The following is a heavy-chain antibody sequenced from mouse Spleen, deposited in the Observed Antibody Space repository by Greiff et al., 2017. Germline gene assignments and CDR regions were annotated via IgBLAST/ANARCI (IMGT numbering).Heavy chain of an antibody. CDR2: ISSGSSTI. V-gene: IGHV5-17*01. J-gene: IGHJ4*01. CDR1: GFTFSDYG. CDR3: AREGDDYDGKAMDY. D-gene: IGHD2-4*01. Sequence: EVKLMESGGGLVKPGGSLKLSCAASGFTFSDYGMHWVRQAPEKGLEWVAYISSGSSTIYYADTVKGRFTFSRDNAKNTLFLQMTSLRSEDTAMYYCAREGDDYDGKAMDYWGQGTSVTVSS.